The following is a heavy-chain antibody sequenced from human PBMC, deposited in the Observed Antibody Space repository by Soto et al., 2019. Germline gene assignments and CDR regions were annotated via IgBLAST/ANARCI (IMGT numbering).Heavy chain of an antibody. D-gene: IGHD4-17*01. CDR1: GYSFTSYW. CDR3: ARGHGDYASGYYGMDV. CDR2: IDPSDSYT. J-gene: IGHJ6*02. V-gene: IGHV5-10-1*01. Sequence: ESLKISCKGSGYSFTSYWISWVRQMPGKGLEWMGRIDPSDSYTNYSPSFQGHVTISADKSISTAYLQWSSLKASDTAMYYCARGHGDYASGYYGMDVWGQGTTVTVSS.